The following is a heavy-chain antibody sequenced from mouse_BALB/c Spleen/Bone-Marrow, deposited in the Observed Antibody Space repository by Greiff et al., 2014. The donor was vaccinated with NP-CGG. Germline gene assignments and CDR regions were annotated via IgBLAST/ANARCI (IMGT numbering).Heavy chain of an antibody. CDR3: TRSLRRYFDY. D-gene: IGHD1-2*01. CDR2: ILPGTGST. CDR1: GYTFSHYW. V-gene: IGHV1-9*01. Sequence: QVQLQQSGAELMKPGASVKISCKATGYTFSHYWIEWVKQRPGHGLEWIGGILPGTGSTKYNEKFKGKATITADTSSSTAYMQLSSLTSEDSAVYYCTRSLRRYFDYWGQGTTLTVSS. J-gene: IGHJ2*01.